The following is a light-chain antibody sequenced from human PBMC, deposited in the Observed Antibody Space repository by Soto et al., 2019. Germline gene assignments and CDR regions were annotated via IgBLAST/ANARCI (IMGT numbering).Light chain of an antibody. CDR2: GAS. J-gene: IGKJ1*01. Sequence: AIQMTQSPSSLSASVGDRVTITCRASQDIRNDLGWYQQKPGKAPKVLIYGASALQTGVPSRFSGSGSGTDFSLTISSLQHEDFATYYCLQHYDYPWTFGQGTKVEIK. CDR1: QDIRND. V-gene: IGKV1-6*01. CDR3: LQHYDYPWT.